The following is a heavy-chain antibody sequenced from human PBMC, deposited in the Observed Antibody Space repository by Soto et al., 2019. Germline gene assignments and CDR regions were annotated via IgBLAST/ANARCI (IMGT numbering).Heavy chain of an antibody. D-gene: IGHD2-2*01. Sequence: ETLSLTCTVSGGCISSYYWSWIRQPPGKGLEWIGFIYYSGSTNYNPSLKSRVTISVDTSKNQFSLKLSSVTAADTAVYYCARHCSNNNCFVYWGQGTLVTVSS. V-gene: IGHV4-59*08. J-gene: IGHJ5*01. CDR3: ARHCSNNNCFVY. CDR1: GGCISSYY. CDR2: IYYSGST.